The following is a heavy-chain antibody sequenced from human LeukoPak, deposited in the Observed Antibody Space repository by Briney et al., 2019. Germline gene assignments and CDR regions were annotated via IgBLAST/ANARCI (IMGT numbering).Heavy chain of an antibody. J-gene: IGHJ4*02. CDR3: ARAFGCSGGSCYRFFDY. V-gene: IGHV4-59*08. Sequence: SETLSLTCTVSGSMYNYYWSWIRQPPGKGLEWIGYIHYSGSTNYNPSLKSRVTISVDTSKNQFSLKLNSVTAADTAVYYCARAFGCSGGSCYRFFDYWGQGTLVTVSS. CDR1: GSMYNYY. D-gene: IGHD2-15*01. CDR2: IHYSGST.